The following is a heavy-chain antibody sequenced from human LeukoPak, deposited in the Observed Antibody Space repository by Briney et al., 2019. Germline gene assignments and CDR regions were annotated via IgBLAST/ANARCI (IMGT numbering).Heavy chain of an antibody. V-gene: IGHV4-31*03. J-gene: IGHJ4*02. Sequence: SQTLSLTCTVSGGSISSGGYYWSWIRQHPGEGLGWVGYIYYRGINYYNPSPKCRVTISVDSSKNQFSLKLSSVTDADTAVYYCARGDYYSSGYYTRLYYFDCWGQGTLVTVSS. D-gene: IGHD3-22*01. CDR2: IYYRGIN. CDR1: GGSISSGGYY. CDR3: ARGDYYSSGYYTRLYYFDC.